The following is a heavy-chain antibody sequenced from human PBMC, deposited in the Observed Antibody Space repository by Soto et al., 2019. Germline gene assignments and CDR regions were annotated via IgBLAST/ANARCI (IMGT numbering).Heavy chain of an antibody. J-gene: IGHJ5*02. CDR1: GGSISSSSYY. V-gene: IGHV4-39*01. Sequence: KPSETLSLTCTVSGGSISSSSYYWGWIRQPPGKGLEWIGSIYYSGSTYYNPSLKSRVTISVDTSKNQFSLKLSSVTAADTAVYYCAGLRIAAAGTGGYWFDPWGQGTLVTVSS. D-gene: IGHD6-13*01. CDR2: IYYSGST. CDR3: AGLRIAAAGTGGYWFDP.